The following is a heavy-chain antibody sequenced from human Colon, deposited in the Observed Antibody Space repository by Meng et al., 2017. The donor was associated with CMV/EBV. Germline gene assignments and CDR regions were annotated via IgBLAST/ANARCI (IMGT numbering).Heavy chain of an antibody. V-gene: IGHV4-38-2*02. CDR3: ARRREYYDILTGYSPYYFDY. Sequence: GSLRLSCTVSGYSISSGYYWGWIRQPPGKGLEWIGSIYHSGSTYYNPSLKSRVTISVDTSKNQFSLKLSSLTAADTAVYYCARRREYYDILTGYSPYYFDYWGQGTLVTVSS. J-gene: IGHJ4*02. CDR1: GYSISSGYY. D-gene: IGHD3-9*01. CDR2: IYHSGST.